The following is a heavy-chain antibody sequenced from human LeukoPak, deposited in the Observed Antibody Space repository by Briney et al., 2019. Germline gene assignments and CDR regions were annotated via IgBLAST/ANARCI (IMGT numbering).Heavy chain of an antibody. CDR1: GYTFTSYD. J-gene: IGHJ4*02. V-gene: IGHV1-8*01. CDR3: ALFTYYDFWSGYSALGVGDY. CDR2: MNPNSGNT. D-gene: IGHD3-3*01. Sequence: ASVKVSCKASGYTFTSYDINWVRQATGQGLEWMGWMNPNSGNTGYAQKFQGRVTMTRNTSISTAYMELSSLRSEDTAVYYCALFTYYDFWSGYSALGVGDYWGQGTLVTVSS.